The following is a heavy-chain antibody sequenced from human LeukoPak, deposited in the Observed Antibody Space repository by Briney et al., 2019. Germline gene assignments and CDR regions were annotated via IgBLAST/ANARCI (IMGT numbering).Heavy chain of an antibody. CDR2: IYYSGST. CDR1: GGSISSSSYY. D-gene: IGHD2-15*01. J-gene: IGHJ4*02. CDR3: ARGVVVLAATRLFDY. V-gene: IGHV4-39*01. Sequence: SETLSLTCTVSGGSISSSSYYWGWIRQPPGKGLEWIGSIYYSGSTYYNPSLKSRVTISVDTSKNQFSLKLSSVTAADTAVYYCARGVVVLAATRLFDYWGQGTLVTVSS.